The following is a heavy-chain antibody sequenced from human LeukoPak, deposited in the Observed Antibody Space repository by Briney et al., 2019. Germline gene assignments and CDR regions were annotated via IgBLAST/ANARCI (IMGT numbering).Heavy chain of an antibody. Sequence: GGSLRLSCSASGFTFSTYWMSWVRQAPGKGLEWVANIDQDGSQKYYVDSMKGRFTISRDNAKNSLYLQMNSLRAEDTAVYYCAREGKRLDWSLLAAGYFDYWGQGTLVTVSS. V-gene: IGHV3-7*01. CDR3: AREGKRLDWSLLAAGYFDY. CDR2: IDQDGSQK. J-gene: IGHJ4*02. D-gene: IGHD3-9*01. CDR1: GFTFSTYW.